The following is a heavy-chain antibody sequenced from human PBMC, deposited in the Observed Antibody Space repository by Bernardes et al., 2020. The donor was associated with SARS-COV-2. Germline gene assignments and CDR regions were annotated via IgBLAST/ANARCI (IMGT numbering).Heavy chain of an antibody. V-gene: IGHV3-33*01. CDR1: GFTFSSYG. D-gene: IGHD3-16*01. J-gene: IGHJ6*02. Sequence: GSLRLSCAASGFTFSSYGMHWVRQAPGKGLEWVAVIWYDGSNKYYADSVKGRFTISRDNSKNTLYLQMNSLRAEDTAVYYCARELIGVYGMDVWGQGTTVTVSS. CDR2: IWYDGSNK. CDR3: ARELIGVYGMDV.